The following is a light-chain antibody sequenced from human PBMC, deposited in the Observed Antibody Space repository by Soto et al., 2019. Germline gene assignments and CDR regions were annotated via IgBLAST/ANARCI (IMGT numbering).Light chain of an antibody. CDR1: RSLLHNSNDKNY. CDR2: WAS. CDR3: QQYYGIPLT. J-gene: IGKJ4*01. Sequence: DIVMTQSPDSLAVSLGERATINCKSSRSLLHNSNDKNYLAWYQQKPGQPPKLLFYWASTRQSVVPERFSGSGSERDFTLTVTRLRAEDVAVYYCQQYYGIPLTFGGGTQVEIK. V-gene: IGKV4-1*01.